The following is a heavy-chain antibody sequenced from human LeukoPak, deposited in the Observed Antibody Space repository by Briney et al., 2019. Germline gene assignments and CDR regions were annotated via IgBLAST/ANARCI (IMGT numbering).Heavy chain of an antibody. D-gene: IGHD3-3*01. V-gene: IGHV4-34*01. CDR3: AGGPGHDFWSGYARY. Sequence: SETLSLXCGVFSGSYRGFYWTWIRLPPGKGLESIGEIDQSGSPTYNSSLESRVTMSVDTSKSHFSLKLNSLTAADTATYYCAGGPGHDFWSGYARYWGQGTLVTVSS. J-gene: IGHJ4*02. CDR1: SGSYRGFY. CDR2: IDQSGSP.